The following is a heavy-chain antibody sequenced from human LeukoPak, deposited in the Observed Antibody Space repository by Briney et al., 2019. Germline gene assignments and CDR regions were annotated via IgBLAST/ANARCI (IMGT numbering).Heavy chain of an antibody. CDR3: ARLVRRYITITETTVIYFDS. V-gene: IGHV4-38-2*02. Sequence: SETLSLTCTVSGYSLSSGYYWGWIRQPPGKGLEWIGTIYHNESPYYTPSLKSRVTISVDTSKNQFSLRLSSVTAADTAVYYCARLVRRYITITETTVIYFDSWGQGILVTVSS. CDR2: IYHNESP. D-gene: IGHD4-17*01. CDR1: GYSLSSGYY. J-gene: IGHJ4*02.